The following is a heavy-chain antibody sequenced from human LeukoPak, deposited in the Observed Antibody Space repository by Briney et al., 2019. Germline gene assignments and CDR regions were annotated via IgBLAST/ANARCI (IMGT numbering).Heavy chain of an antibody. CDR3: ARLYGSGSYYNY. CDR1: GGSFSGYY. V-gene: IGHV4-34*01. Sequence: SETLSLTCTVYGGSFSGYYWSWIRQPPGQALEWVGEINHSGSTNYNPSLKSRVTISVDTSKNQFSLKLSSVTAADTAVYYCARLYGSGSYYNYWGQGTLVTVSS. CDR2: INHSGST. J-gene: IGHJ4*02. D-gene: IGHD3-10*01.